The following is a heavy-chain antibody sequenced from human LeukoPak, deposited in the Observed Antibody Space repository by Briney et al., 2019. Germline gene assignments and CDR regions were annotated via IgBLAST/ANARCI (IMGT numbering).Heavy chain of an antibody. CDR2: ISGSGDRR. CDR1: GFTFSSYA. Sequence: GGSLRLSCGASGFTFSSYAMSWVRQAPGKGLEWVSGISGSGDRRNYADSVKGRFTISRDISKNTLYLQMNSLRAEDTAVYYCAKGPKQLLVGSRGYYFDYWGQGTLVTVSS. D-gene: IGHD6-13*01. CDR3: AKGPKQLLVGSRGYYFDY. J-gene: IGHJ4*02. V-gene: IGHV3-23*01.